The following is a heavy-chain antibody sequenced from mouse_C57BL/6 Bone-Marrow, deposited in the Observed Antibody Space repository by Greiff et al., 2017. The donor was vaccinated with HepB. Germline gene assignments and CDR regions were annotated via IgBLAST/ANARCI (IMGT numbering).Heavy chain of an antibody. CDR2: IYPGGGYT. CDR1: GYTFTNYW. J-gene: IGHJ3*01. Sequence: QVQLKESGAELVRPGTSVKMSCKASGYTFTNYWIGWAKQRPGHGLEWIGDIYPGGGYTNYNEKFKGKATLTADKSSSTAYMQFSSLTSEDSAIYYCARGMVTRRRSAWFAYWGQGTLVTVSA. CDR3: ARGMVTRRRSAWFAY. D-gene: IGHD2-3*01. V-gene: IGHV1-63*01.